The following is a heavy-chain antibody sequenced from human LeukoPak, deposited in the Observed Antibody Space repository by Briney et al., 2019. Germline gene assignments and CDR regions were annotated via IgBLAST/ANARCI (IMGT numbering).Heavy chain of an antibody. CDR1: GYTFTSYD. Sequence: GASVKVSCKASGYTFTSYDINWVRQATGQGLEWMGWMNPNSGNAGYAQKFQGRLTMTMKTSISTAYMELSSLRSEDTAVYYCARGQHHYDGSGSSYSFDDWGQGTLVTVPS. CDR3: ARGQHHYDGSGSSYSFDD. J-gene: IGHJ4*02. D-gene: IGHD3-22*01. V-gene: IGHV1-8*01. CDR2: MNPNSGNA.